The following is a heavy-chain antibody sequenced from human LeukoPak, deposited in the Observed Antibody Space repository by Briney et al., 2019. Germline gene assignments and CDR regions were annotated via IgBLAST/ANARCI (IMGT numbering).Heavy chain of an antibody. D-gene: IGHD3-10*01. Sequence: SETLSLTCAVYGGSFSGYYWSWIRQPPGKGLEWIGEINHSGSTNYNPSLKSRVTISVDTSKNQFSLKLSSVTAADTAVYDCARSWNYGSGSLSYWGQGTLVTVSS. CDR3: ARSWNYGSGSLSY. V-gene: IGHV4-34*01. CDR2: INHSGST. J-gene: IGHJ4*02. CDR1: GGSFSGYY.